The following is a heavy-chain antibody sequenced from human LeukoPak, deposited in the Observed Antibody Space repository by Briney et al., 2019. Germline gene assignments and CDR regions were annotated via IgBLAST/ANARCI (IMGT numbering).Heavy chain of an antibody. CDR3: ASGDFWSGFYYSFDY. CDR1: GFTFSSYG. CDR2: ITISSYL. Sequence: KAGGSLRLSCAASGFTFSSYGMNWVRQAPGKGLEWVASITISSYLYYADSVKGRFTISRDNAKNSLYLQMNSLRAEDTAVYYCASGDFWSGFYYSFDYWGQGTLVTVSS. J-gene: IGHJ4*02. D-gene: IGHD3-3*01. V-gene: IGHV3-21*01.